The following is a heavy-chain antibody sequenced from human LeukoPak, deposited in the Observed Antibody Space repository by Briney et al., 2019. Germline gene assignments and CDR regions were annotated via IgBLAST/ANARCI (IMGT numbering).Heavy chain of an antibody. J-gene: IGHJ4*02. D-gene: IGHD5-18*01. Sequence: PSQTLSLTCTVSGGSVTSGGYSCTWIRQPPGKGLEWIGYIYHSGSTYYNPSLKSRLTISVDRSKNQISLKLSSVTAADTAVYFCARQGYTYADDFWGQGTLVTVSS. CDR3: ARQGYTYADDF. V-gene: IGHV4-30-2*01. CDR2: IYHSGST. CDR1: GGSVTSGGYS.